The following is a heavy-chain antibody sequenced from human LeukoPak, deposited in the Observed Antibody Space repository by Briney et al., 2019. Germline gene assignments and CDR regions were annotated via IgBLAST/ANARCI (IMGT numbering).Heavy chain of an antibody. J-gene: IGHJ5*02. D-gene: IGHD3-9*01. Sequence: GGSLRLSCAASGFTFSDYYMSWIRQAPGKGLEWVSYISSSSSYTNYADSVKGRFTISRDNAKNSLYLQMNSLRAEDTAVYYCARGHKDDILTDGGNWFDPWGQGTLVTVSS. CDR3: ARGHKDDILTDGGNWFDP. CDR1: GFTFSDYY. CDR2: ISSSSSYT. V-gene: IGHV3-11*06.